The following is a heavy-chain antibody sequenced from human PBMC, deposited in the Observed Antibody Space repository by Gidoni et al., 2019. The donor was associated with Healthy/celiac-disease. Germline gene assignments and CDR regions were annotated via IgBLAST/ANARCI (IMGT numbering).Heavy chain of an antibody. Sequence: QVTLKESGPVRAKPTETPTLTCTVSGFSLSNARMGVSWIRQSPGTALEWLAHIFSNDEKSYSTSLKSRLTISKDTSKSQVVLTMANMDTVDTATYYCARIGGYCSGGSCLRDYWGQGTLVTVSS. D-gene: IGHD2-15*01. V-gene: IGHV2-26*01. CDR1: GFSLSNARMG. CDR3: ARIGGYCSGGSCLRDY. J-gene: IGHJ4*02. CDR2: IFSNDEK.